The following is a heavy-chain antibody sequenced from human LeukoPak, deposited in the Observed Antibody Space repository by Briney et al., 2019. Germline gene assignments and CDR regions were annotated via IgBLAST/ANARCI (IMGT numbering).Heavy chain of an antibody. CDR3: ARGRGATGDY. CDR1: GGSFSGYY. Sequence: SETLSLTCAVYGGSFSGYYWSWIRQPPGKGLEWIGEINHSGSTNYNPYLKSRVTISVDTSKNQFSLKLSSVTAADTAVYYCARGRGATGDYWGQGTLVTVSS. D-gene: IGHD1-26*01. J-gene: IGHJ4*02. CDR2: INHSGST. V-gene: IGHV4-34*01.